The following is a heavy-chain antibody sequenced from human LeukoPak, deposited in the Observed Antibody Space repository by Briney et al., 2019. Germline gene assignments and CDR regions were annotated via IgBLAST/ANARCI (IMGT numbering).Heavy chain of an antibody. CDR2: INTYNGDT. CDR3: ARDFGYYDSSGYYPGDY. D-gene: IGHD3-22*01. J-gene: IGHJ4*02. V-gene: IGHV1-18*01. CDR1: GYTFSNYG. Sequence: GASVKVSCKASGYTFSNYGISWVRQAPGQGLEWMGWINTYNGDTYYAQKFQGRVTMTTDTSTTTAYMELRRLRSDDTAVYYCARDFGYYDSSGYYPGDYWGQGTLVTVSS.